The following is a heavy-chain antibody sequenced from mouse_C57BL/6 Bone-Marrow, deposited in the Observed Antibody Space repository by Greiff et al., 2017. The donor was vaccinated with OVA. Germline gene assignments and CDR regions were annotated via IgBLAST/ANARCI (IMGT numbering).Heavy chain of an antibody. Sequence: GGGLVQPNGSLKLSCAASGFSFNTYAMNWVRQAPGKGLEWVARIRSKSNNYAPYYADSVKDRFTISRDDSESMLYLQMHSWKTEDTAMYYCVGWFLRARDYWGQGTTVTVSS. CDR2: IRSKSNNYAP. CDR1: GFSFNTYA. J-gene: IGHJ4*01. D-gene: IGHD2-3*01. V-gene: IGHV10-1*01. CDR3: VGWFLRARDY.